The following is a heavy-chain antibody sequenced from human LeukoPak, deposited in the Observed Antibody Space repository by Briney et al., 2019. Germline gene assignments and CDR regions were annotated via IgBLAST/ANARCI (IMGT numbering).Heavy chain of an antibody. V-gene: IGHV3-21*01. J-gene: IGHJ4*02. Sequence: GGSLRLSCAASGFTFSSYDMTWVRQAPGRGLEWVSSIRPSGDNTYYGDSVKGRFTISRDNARNSLYLQMNSLRAEDTAVYYCAREGSGGYGAYDSGLWFDCWGQGTLVTVSS. CDR1: GFTFSSYD. D-gene: IGHD5-12*01. CDR2: IRPSGDNT. CDR3: AREGSGGYGAYDSGLWFDC.